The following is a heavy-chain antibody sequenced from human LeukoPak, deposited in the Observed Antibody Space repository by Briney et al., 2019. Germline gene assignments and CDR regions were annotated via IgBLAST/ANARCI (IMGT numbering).Heavy chain of an antibody. D-gene: IGHD1-26*01. CDR2: MNPNSGDT. J-gene: IGHJ4*02. CDR3: ARGSSGSYHY. V-gene: IGHV1-8*03. CDR1: GYTFTSYD. Sequence: ASVKVSRKASGYTFTSYDINWVRQATGQGLEWMGWMNPNSGDTGYAQKFQGRVTITRNTSISTAYMELSSLRSEDTAVYYCARGSSGSYHYWGQGTLVTVSS.